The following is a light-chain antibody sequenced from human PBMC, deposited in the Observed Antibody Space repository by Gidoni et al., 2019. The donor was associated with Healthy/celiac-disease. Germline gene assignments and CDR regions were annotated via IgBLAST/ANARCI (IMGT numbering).Light chain of an antibody. V-gene: IGKV3-20*01. J-gene: IGKJ1*01. Sequence: IVLTQPPGTLSLSPGERATLSCRASQSVSSSYLAWYQQTPGQAPRLLIYGASSRATGIPDRFSGRGAGTDFTLTISRLEAEDFAVYYCQQYGSSPTWTFXQXTKVEIK. CDR3: QQYGSSPTWT. CDR2: GAS. CDR1: QSVSSSY.